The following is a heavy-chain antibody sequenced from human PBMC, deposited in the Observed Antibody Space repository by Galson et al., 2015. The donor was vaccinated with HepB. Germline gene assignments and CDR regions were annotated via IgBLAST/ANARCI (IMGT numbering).Heavy chain of an antibody. J-gene: IGHJ5*02. CDR2: IIPIFGTA. CDR3: AREGTGYCSSTSCHSWFDP. V-gene: IGHV1-69*13. Sequence: SVKVSCKASGGTFSSYAISWVRQAPGRGLEWMGGIIPIFGTANYAQKFQGRVTITADESTSTAYMELSSLRSEDTAVYYCAREGTGYCSSTSCHSWFDPWGQGTLVTVSS. D-gene: IGHD2-2*01. CDR1: GGTFSSYA.